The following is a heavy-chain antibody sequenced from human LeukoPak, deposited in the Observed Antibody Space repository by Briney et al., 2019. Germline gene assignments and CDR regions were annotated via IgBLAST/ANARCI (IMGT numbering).Heavy chain of an antibody. CDR3: ARDGDGYNVDY. Sequence: GGSLRLSCAASGFTLSSYSMNWVRQAPGKGLEWVSSISSSSSYIYYADSVKGRFTISRDNAKNSLYLQMNSLRAEDTAVYYCARDGDGYNVDYWGQGTLVTVSS. D-gene: IGHD5-24*01. J-gene: IGHJ4*02. CDR1: GFTLSSYS. CDR2: ISSSSSYI. V-gene: IGHV3-21*01.